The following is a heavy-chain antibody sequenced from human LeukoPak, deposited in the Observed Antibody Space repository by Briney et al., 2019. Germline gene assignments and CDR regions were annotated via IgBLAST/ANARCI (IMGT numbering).Heavy chain of an antibody. CDR3: ARDTGGRGWFDP. D-gene: IGHD2-8*02. J-gene: IGHJ5*02. Sequence: GGSLRLSCAASGFTFSSYSMNWVRQAPGKGLEWVSYISSSSTTIYYADSVKGRFTISRDNAKNSLYLQMNGLRAEDTAVYYCARDTGGRGWFDPWGQGTLVTVSS. CDR1: GFTFSSYS. V-gene: IGHV3-48*01. CDR2: ISSSSTTI.